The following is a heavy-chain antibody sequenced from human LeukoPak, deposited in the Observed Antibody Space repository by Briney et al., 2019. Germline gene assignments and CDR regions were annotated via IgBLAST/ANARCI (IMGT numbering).Heavy chain of an antibody. D-gene: IGHD4-23*01. CDR1: GFTFNIYW. CDR3: ARDAGYGGNSDY. J-gene: IGHJ4*02. V-gene: IGHV3-7*01. CDR2: INKDGSDK. Sequence: GGSLRLSCAASGFTFNIYWMTWVRQAPGKGLESVAYINKDGSDKYYVDSVKGRFTVSRDNAKNSLYLQMNSLRAEDTAVYYCARDAGYGGNSDYWGQGTLVTVSS.